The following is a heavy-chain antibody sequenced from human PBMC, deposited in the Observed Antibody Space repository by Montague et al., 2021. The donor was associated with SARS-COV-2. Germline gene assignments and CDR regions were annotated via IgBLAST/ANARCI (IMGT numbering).Heavy chain of an antibody. J-gene: IGHJ6*02. CDR2: IKQDGSEK. CDR1: GFTFSSYW. Sequence: SLRLSCAASGFTFSSYWMSWVRQAPGKGLEWVANIKQDGSEKYYVDSVKGRFTISRDNAKNSLYLQMNSLRAEDTVVYYCARDFYGSGSSYYYYGMDVWGQGTTVTVSS. D-gene: IGHD3-10*01. CDR3: ARDFYGSGSSYYYYGMDV. V-gene: IGHV3-7*01.